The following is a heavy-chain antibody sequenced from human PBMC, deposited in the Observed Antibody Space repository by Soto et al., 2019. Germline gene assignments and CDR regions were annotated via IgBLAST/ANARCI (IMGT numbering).Heavy chain of an antibody. D-gene: IGHD1-26*01. Sequence: PGGSLRLSCAASGFTFSSYAMSWVRQAPGKGLEWVSAISGSGGSTYYADSVKGRFTISRDNSKNTLYLQMNSLRAEDTAVYYCAKDLRRGSILGQSDYWGQGTLVTVSS. CDR1: GFTFSSYA. J-gene: IGHJ4*02. V-gene: IGHV3-23*01. CDR3: AKDLRRGSILGQSDY. CDR2: ISGSGGST.